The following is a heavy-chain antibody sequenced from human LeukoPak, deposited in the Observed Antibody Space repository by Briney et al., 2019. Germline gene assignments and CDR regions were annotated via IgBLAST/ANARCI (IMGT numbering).Heavy chain of an antibody. Sequence: PGGSLRLSCAASGFTFSSYAMSWVRQAPGKGLEWVSAISGSGGSTYYADSVKGRSTISRDNSKNTLYLQMNSLRAEDTAVYYCAKDRGATIRFDYWGQGTLVTVSS. CDR2: ISGSGGST. CDR3: AKDRGATIRFDY. J-gene: IGHJ4*02. CDR1: GFTFSSYA. D-gene: IGHD5-24*01. V-gene: IGHV3-23*01.